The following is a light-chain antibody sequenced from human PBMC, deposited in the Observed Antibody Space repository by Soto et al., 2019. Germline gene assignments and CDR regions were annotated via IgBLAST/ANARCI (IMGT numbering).Light chain of an antibody. V-gene: IGKV3-11*01. Sequence: EIVLTQSPATLSLSPGEGATLSCRASQSIGSSLAWNQQKPGQPPRLLIYDASNRATGIPARFSGSGCGTDFTLTISSLEPEDFAVYYCQQRSSWPYTFGQGTKLEIK. CDR3: QQRSSWPYT. CDR1: QSIGSS. J-gene: IGKJ2*01. CDR2: DAS.